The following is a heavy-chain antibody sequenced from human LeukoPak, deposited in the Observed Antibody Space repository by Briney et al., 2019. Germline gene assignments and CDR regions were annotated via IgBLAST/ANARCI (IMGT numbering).Heavy chain of an antibody. J-gene: IGHJ4*02. V-gene: IGHV3-30*18. Sequence: GGSLRLSCAASGFTFSSYGMHWVRQAPGRGLEWVAVISYDGSNEYYADSVKGRFTISRDNSKNTLYLQMNSLRAEDTAVYYCAKDWSSGWYPYYFDYWGQGTLVTVSS. CDR2: ISYDGSNE. CDR3: AKDWSSGWYPYYFDY. CDR1: GFTFSSYG. D-gene: IGHD6-19*01.